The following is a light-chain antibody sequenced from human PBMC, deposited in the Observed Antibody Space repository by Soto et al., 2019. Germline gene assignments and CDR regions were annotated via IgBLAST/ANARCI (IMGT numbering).Light chain of an antibody. J-gene: IGLJ1*01. CDR3: LLSYTGRLYV. CDR1: TGPVTNGHF. Sequence: QAVVTQEPSLTVSPGGTVTLTCGSSTGPVTNGHFPYWFQQKPGQAPRPLIYDTDTKHSWTPARFSGSLLGVKAARTLSGARPEGEADYYCLLSYTGRLYVFGPGTKVTVL. CDR2: DTD. V-gene: IGLV7-46*01.